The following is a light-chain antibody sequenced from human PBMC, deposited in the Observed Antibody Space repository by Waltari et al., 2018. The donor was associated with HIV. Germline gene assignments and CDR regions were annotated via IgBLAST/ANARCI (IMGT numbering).Light chain of an antibody. CDR3: QQYNNWPPYT. Sequence: EIVMTQSPATLSVSPGERDTLSRRASQSVRSNLAWYQQKPGQAPRLLIYGASTRATGIPLRFSGSGSGTDFSLTISSLQSEDFAIYYCQQYNNWPPYTFGQGTKLEIK. V-gene: IGKV3-15*01. CDR1: QSVRSN. CDR2: GAS. J-gene: IGKJ2*01.